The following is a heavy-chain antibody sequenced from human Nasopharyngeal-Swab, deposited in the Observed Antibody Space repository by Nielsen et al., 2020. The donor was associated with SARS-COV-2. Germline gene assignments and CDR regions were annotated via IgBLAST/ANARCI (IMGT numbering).Heavy chain of an antibody. CDR2: ISGSGGST. V-gene: IGHV3-23*01. CDR1: GFTFSTYA. D-gene: IGHD1-26*01. J-gene: IGHJ3*02. Sequence: GESLKISCAASGFTFSTYAMYWVRQPPAKGLEWVSIISGSGGSTYYADSVKGRFTISGDNAKNTLYLQMNSLRAEDTAVYYCARAGQWELLRFAFDIWGQGTMVTVSS. CDR3: ARAGQWELLRFAFDI.